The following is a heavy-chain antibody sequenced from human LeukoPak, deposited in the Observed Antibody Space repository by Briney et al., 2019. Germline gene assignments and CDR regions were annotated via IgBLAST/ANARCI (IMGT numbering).Heavy chain of an antibody. D-gene: IGHD3-22*01. CDR2: ISSSGDTT. CDR1: GFTFSSYA. J-gene: IGHJ4*02. Sequence: GGSLRLSCAASGFTFSSYAMSWVRQAPGKGLEWVSGISSSGDTTYYADSVKGRFTISRDNFKNTLYLQMNSLRAEDTAVYYCAKDLGVTYYYDSSGYYYDYWGQGTLVTVSS. CDR3: AKDLGVTYYYDSSGYYYDY. V-gene: IGHV3-23*01.